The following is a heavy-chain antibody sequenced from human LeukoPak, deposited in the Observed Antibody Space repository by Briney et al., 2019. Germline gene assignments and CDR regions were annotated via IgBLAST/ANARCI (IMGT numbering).Heavy chain of an antibody. CDR2: IRFGGSDK. V-gene: IGHV3-30*02. CDR3: AKSRTGQLVHYYDY. D-gene: IGHD2-2*01. Sequence: PGGSLRLSXAASGFTFSSYGVSWVRQAPGKGLEWVAFIRFGGSDKYYADSVKGRFTISRDNSKYTLYLQMNSLRHENTVIYYCAKSRTGQLVHYYDYWGQGTRVTVSS. CDR1: GFTFSSYG. J-gene: IGHJ4*02.